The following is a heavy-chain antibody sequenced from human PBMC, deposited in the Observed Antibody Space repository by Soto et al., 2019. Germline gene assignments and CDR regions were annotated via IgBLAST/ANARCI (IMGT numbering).Heavy chain of an antibody. D-gene: IGHD6-19*01. J-gene: IGHJ4*02. CDR2: IYWDDDK. CDR1: GFSLSTSGVG. CDR3: ARRHGIVVNDY. V-gene: IGHV2-5*02. Sequence: QITLKESGPTLVKPTQTLTLTCTFSGFSLSTSGVGVGWIRQPPGKALEWLALIYWDDDKRYSPSLKSRLTITKDTSKNQVVLTMTNMDPVDTATYCCARRHGIVVNDYWGQGTLVTVSS.